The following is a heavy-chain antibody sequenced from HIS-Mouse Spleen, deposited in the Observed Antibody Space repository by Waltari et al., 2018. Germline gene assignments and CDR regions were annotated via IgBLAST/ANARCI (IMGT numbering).Heavy chain of an antibody. D-gene: IGHD4-17*01. Sequence: QLQLQESGPGLVKPSETLSLTCTVSGGSISSSSYYWGWIRQPPGKGLEWIGSIYYSGSTYYNPSLKSRVTISVNTSKNQFSLKLSSVTAADTAGYYCARDYGDNWFDPWGQGTLVTVSS. V-gene: IGHV4-39*07. CDR3: ARDYGDNWFDP. CDR1: GGSISSSSYY. CDR2: IYYSGST. J-gene: IGHJ5*02.